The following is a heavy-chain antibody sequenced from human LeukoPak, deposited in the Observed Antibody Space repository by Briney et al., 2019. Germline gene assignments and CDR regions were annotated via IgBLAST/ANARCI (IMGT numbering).Heavy chain of an antibody. V-gene: IGHV3-21*01. D-gene: IGHD2-15*01. J-gene: IGHJ4*02. Sequence: PGGSLRLSCAASGFTFSSYSMNWVRQAPGKGLEWVSSISSSSSYIYYADSVKGRFTISRDNSKNTLYLQMNSLRAEDTAVYYCARDECSGGSCYEDYWGQGTLVTVSS. CDR3: ARDECSGGSCYEDY. CDR1: GFTFSSYS. CDR2: ISSSSSYI.